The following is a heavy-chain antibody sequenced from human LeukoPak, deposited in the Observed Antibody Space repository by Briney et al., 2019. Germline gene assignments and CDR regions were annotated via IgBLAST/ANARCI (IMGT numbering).Heavy chain of an antibody. J-gene: IGHJ4*02. CDR1: GYTFTSYD. V-gene: IGHV1-8*01. Sequence: ASVKVSCKASGYTFTSYDINWVRQATGQGLEWMGWMNPKSGNTGYAQKFQGRVTMTRNTSISTAYMELSSLRSEDTAVYYCARAIAVAGTGVDYWGQGTLVTVSP. CDR3: ARAIAVAGTGVDY. D-gene: IGHD6-19*01. CDR2: MNPKSGNT.